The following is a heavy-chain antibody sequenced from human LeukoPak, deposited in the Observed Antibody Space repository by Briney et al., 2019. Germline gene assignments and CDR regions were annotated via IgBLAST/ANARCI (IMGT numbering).Heavy chain of an antibody. V-gene: IGHV4-34*01. J-gene: IGHJ6*02. CDR3: ARDLRFLEWLQHDGMDV. Sequence: PSETLSLTCAVYGGSFSGYYWSLIRQPAGKGLEWIGEINHSGSTNYNPSLKSRVTISVDTSKNQFSLKLSSVTAADTAVYYCARDLRFLEWLQHDGMDVWGQGTTVTVSS. CDR1: GGSFSGYY. CDR2: INHSGST. D-gene: IGHD3-3*01.